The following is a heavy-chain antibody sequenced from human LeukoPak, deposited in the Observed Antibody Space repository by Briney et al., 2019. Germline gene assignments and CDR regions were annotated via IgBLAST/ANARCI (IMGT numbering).Heavy chain of an antibody. CDR2: IYYTGST. V-gene: IGHV4-61*03. CDR1: GGSVSSDSYH. D-gene: IGHD6-6*01. J-gene: IGHJ6*02. CDR3: ARDSSSSPPYYYYGMDV. Sequence: SETLSLTCTVSGGSVSSDSYHWSWIRQPPGKGLEWIGHIYYTGSTNYNPSLKGRVTISVDTSKNHFSLKLSSVTAADTAVYYCARDSSSSPPYYYYGMDVWGQGTTVTVSS.